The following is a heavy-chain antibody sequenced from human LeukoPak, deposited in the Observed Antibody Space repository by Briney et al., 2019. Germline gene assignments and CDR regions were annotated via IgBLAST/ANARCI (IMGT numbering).Heavy chain of an antibody. CDR2: TRNKANSYTT. J-gene: IGHJ4*02. Sequence: PGGSLRLSCAASGFTFSDHYMDWVRQAPGKGLEWVGRTRNKANSYTTEYAASVKGRFTISRDDSKNSLYLQMNSLKTEDTAVYYCAIVQGAGTTFHWGQGTLVPVSS. V-gene: IGHV3-72*01. CDR3: AIVQGAGTTFH. D-gene: IGHD1-7*01. CDR1: GFTFSDHY.